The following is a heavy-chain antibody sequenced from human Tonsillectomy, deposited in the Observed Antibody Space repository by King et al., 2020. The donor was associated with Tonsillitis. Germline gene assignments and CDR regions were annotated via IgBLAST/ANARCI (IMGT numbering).Heavy chain of an antibody. J-gene: IGHJ5*01. CDR2: IYHSGST. CDR3: ASGLWYGELQARNRFDS. V-gene: IGHV4-38-2*01. CDR1: GYSISSDYF. Sequence: VQLQESGPGLVKPSETLSLICVVSGYSISSDYFWGGIRQPPGGGLEWIGSIYHSGSTYYNPSLKSRVTISVDTSKNQFSLKLISVTAADAAAYYCASGLWYGELQARNRFDSWGQGTLVTVSS. D-gene: IGHD3-10*01.